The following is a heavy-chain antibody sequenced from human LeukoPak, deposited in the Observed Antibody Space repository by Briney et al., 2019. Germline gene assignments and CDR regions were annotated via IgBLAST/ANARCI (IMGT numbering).Heavy chain of an antibody. J-gene: IGHJ4*02. D-gene: IGHD3-22*01. CDR1: GGSFSGYY. CDR3: ARYDSSGYYPYFDY. V-gene: IGHV4-34*01. Sequence: SETLSLTCAVYGGSFSGYYWSWIRQPPGKGLEWIGEINHSGSTNYNPSLKSRVTISVDTSKNQFSLKLSSVTAADTAVYYCARYDSSGYYPYFDYWGQGTLVTVFS. CDR2: INHSGST.